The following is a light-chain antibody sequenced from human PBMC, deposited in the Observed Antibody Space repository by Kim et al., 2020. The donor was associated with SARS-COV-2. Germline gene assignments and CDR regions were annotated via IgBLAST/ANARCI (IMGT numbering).Light chain of an antibody. CDR2: LTSDGSH. J-gene: IGLJ3*02. CDR3: QTWGTGIWV. Sequence: SVKLTCTPLTAHSSNPIAWHQQQAEKGPRYWMTLTSDGSHSKGDGIPDRFSGSSSGAERYLTISGLQSDDEADYYCQTWGTGIWVFGGGTTLTVL. V-gene: IGLV4-69*01. CDR1: TAHSSNP.